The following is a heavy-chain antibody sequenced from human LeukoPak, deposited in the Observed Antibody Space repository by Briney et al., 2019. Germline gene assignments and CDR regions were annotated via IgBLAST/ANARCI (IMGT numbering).Heavy chain of an antibody. D-gene: IGHD3-3*01. CDR2: IYYTGNT. CDR3: ARGGYDFWSGFSFDP. V-gene: IGHV4-39*01. Sequence: PSETLSLTCTVSGGSISSSSYYWGWLRQPPGKGLEWIGSIYYTGNTFYNPSLKSRVTISVDTSKNQFSLKLSSVTAADTAVYYCARGGYDFWSGFSFDPWGQGTLVTVSS. CDR1: GGSISSSSYY. J-gene: IGHJ5*02.